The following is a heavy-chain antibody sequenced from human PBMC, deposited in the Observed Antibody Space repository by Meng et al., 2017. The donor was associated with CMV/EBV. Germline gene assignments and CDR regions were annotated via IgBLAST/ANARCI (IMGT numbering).Heavy chain of an antibody. V-gene: IGHV3-30*02. J-gene: IGHJ4*02. CDR3: ARSIVVVPAAIKPLPDY. D-gene: IGHD2-2*02. CDR1: GFTFSSYG. CDR2: IRYDGSNK. Sequence: GESLKISCAASGFTFSSYGMHWVRQAPGKGLEWVAFIRYDGSNKYYADSVKGRFTISRDNSKNTLYLQMNSLRAEDTAVYYCARSIVVVPAAIKPLPDYWGQGTLVTSPQ.